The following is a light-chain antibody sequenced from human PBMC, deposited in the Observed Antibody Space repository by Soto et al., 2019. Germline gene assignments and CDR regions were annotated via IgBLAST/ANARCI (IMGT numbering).Light chain of an antibody. CDR1: SSDVGGYNY. Sequence: QSALTQPASVSGSPGQSITISCTGTSSDVGGYNYVSWYQQHPGKAPKLMIYDVSNRPSGVSNRFSSSKSGTTASLTISGVQDEDEADYYCSSYTSSSTLVFGGGTKLTVL. CDR3: SSYTSSSTLV. CDR2: DVS. J-gene: IGLJ2*01. V-gene: IGLV2-14*01.